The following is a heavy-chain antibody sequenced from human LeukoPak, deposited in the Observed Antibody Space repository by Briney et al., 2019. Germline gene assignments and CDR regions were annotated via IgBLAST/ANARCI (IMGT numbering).Heavy chain of an antibody. CDR1: GYTFTGYY. V-gene: IGHV1-2*02. D-gene: IGHD4-17*01. CDR2: INPNSGGT. CDR3: ARDGATVTTNIPFDC. J-gene: IGHJ4*02. Sequence: ASVKVSCKASGYTFTGYYMHWVRQAPGQGLEWMGWINPNSGGTNYAQKFQGRVTMTRDTSISTAYMELSRLRSDDTAVYYCARDGATVTTNIPFDCWGQGTLVTVSS.